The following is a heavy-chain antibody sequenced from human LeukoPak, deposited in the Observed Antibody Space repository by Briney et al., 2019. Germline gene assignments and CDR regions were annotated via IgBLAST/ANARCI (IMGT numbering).Heavy chain of an antibody. J-gene: IGHJ4*02. D-gene: IGHD3-16*02. Sequence: PGGSLRLSCAASGFAFRNYEMNWARQAPGKGLEWVSYISSSGGSIYYADSVKGRFTISRDKAKNTLNLQKKSLRAEDTAVYYCARERRAGYDDVWESYRYTGLDYWGQGTLVTISS. CDR3: ARERRAGYDDVWESYRYTGLDY. V-gene: IGHV3-48*03. CDR2: ISSSGGSI. CDR1: GFAFRNYE.